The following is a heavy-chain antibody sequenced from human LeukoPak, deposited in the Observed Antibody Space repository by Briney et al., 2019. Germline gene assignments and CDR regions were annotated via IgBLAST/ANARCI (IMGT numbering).Heavy chain of an antibody. CDR3: ASRRCSTTCPEDY. D-gene: IGHD2-2*01. Sequence: PSETLSLTCTVSGGSISTYYWSWIRQSAGKGLEWIGRIYTSGSTDYNPSLKSRVTMSVDTSENQLSLKLSSVTAADTAVYYCASRRCSTTCPEDYWGQGTLVTVSS. J-gene: IGHJ4*02. CDR1: GGSISTYY. V-gene: IGHV4-4*07. CDR2: IYTSGST.